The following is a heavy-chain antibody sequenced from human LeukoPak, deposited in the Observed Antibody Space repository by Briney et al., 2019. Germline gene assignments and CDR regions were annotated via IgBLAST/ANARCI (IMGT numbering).Heavy chain of an antibody. Sequence: GGSLRLSCVASGVTISSQAMSWVRQAPGKGLEWVSTIGIGGNTYYADTVRGRFTISRDNPKNTLFLQMNSLRAEDTAVYYCAKRGTAGSWNPEDYWGQGTLVTVSS. J-gene: IGHJ4*02. CDR1: GVTISSQA. CDR3: AKRGTAGSWNPEDY. CDR2: IGIGGNT. V-gene: IGHV3-23*01. D-gene: IGHD1-1*01.